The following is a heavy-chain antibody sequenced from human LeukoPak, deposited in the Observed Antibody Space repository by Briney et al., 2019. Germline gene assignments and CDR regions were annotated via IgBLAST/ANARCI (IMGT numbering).Heavy chain of an antibody. CDR2: ISSSGSTI. CDR1: GFTFSDYY. D-gene: IGHD3-22*01. CDR3: ASSDYDSSGYYGY. J-gene: IGHJ4*02. V-gene: IGHV3-11*01. Sequence: GGSLRLSCAASGFTFSDYYMSWIRQAPGKGLEWVSYISSSGSTIYYTDSVKGRFTISRDNAKNSLYLQMNSLRAEDTAVYYCASSDYDSSGYYGYWGQGTLVTVSS.